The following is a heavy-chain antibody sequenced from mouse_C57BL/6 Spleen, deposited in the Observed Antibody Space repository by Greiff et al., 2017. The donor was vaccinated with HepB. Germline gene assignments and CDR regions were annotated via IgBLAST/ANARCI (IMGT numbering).Heavy chain of an antibody. Sequence: QVTLKVCGPGILQSSQTLSLTCSFSGFSLSTSGMGVSWIRQPSGKGLEWLAHSYWDDDKRYNPSLKSRVTFSKDTSRNQVFLKINRVDTADTATYYCSRMANDYDWGWFAYWGQGTLVTVSA. CDR1: GFSLSTSGMG. V-gene: IGHV8-12*01. J-gene: IGHJ3*01. CDR2: SYWDDDK. CDR3: SRMANDYDWGWFAY. D-gene: IGHD2-4*01.